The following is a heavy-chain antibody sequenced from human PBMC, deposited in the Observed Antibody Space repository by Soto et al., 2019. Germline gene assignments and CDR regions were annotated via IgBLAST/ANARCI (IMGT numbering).Heavy chain of an antibody. D-gene: IGHD7-27*01. CDR2: IWDDGSNK. CDR3: ARDPSILGIFDY. V-gene: IGHV3-33*01. J-gene: IGHJ4*02. CDR1: GFTFSSYG. Sequence: GGSLRLSCAASGFTFSSYGMHWVRQAPGKGLEWVAVIWDDGSNKYYADSVKGRFTISRDNSKNTLYLQMNSLSAEDPAVYYCARDPSILGIFDYWGQGTLVTVSS.